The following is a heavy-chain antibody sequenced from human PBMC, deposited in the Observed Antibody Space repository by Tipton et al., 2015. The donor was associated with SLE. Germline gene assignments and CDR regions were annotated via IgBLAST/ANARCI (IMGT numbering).Heavy chain of an antibody. J-gene: IGHJ4*02. Sequence: LRLSCTVSGGSISSYYWSWIRQPPGKGLEWIGYIYYSGSTNYNPSLKSRVTISVDTSKNQFSLKLSSVTAADTAVYYCARVGSGVDYWCQGTLVTVSS. CDR3: ARVGSGVDY. CDR1: GGSISSYY. V-gene: IGHV4-59*01. CDR2: IYYSGST. D-gene: IGHD3-10*01.